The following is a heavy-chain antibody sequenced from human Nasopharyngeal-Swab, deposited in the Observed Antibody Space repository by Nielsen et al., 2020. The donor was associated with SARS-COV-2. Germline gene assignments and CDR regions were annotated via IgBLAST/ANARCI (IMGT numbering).Heavy chain of an antibody. D-gene: IGHD5-18*01. CDR2: ISWNSGSI. V-gene: IGHV3-9*01. CDR3: ARGGYSYGPYYYGMDV. CDR1: GFTFDDYA. Sequence: GGSLRLSCAASGFTFDDYAMHWVRQAPGKGLEWVSGISWNSGSIGYADSVKGRFTISRDNAKNSLYLQMNSLRAEDTAVYYCARGGYSYGPYYYGMDVWGQGTTVTVSS. J-gene: IGHJ6*02.